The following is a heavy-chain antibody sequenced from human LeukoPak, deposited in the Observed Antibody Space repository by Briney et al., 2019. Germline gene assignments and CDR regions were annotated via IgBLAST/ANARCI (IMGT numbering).Heavy chain of an antibody. CDR3: ARGRITMIFDY. CDR2: IYYSGST. V-gene: IGHV4-59*01. CDR1: GGSISSYY. J-gene: IGHJ4*02. D-gene: IGHD3-22*01. Sequence: SETLSPTCTVSGGSISSYYWSWIRQPPGKGLEWIGYIYYSGSTNYNPSLKSRVTISVDTSKNQFSLKLSSVTAADTAVYYCARGRITMIFDYWGQGTLVTVSS.